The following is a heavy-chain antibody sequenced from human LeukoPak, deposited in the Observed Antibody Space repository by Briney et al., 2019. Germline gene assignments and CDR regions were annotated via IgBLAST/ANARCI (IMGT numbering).Heavy chain of an antibody. D-gene: IGHD3-10*01. V-gene: IGHV3-48*03. J-gene: IGHJ4*02. CDR1: GFTFSSYE. CDR3: ARDVYGSGSYSPSGYFDY. CDR2: ISSSGSTI. Sequence: GGSLRLSCAASGFTFSSYEMNWVRQAPGKGLEWVSYISSSGSTIYYADSVKGRFTISRDNAKNSLYLQMNSLRAKDTAVYYCARDVYGSGSYSPSGYFDYWGQGTLVTVSS.